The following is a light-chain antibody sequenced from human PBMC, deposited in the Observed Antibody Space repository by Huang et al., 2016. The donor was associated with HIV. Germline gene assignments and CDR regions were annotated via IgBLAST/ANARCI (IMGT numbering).Light chain of an antibody. Sequence: DIQLTQSPSTLSASVGDRLTTTCRASQNISSWLAWYQQKPGKAPKLLIYKISSLESGVPARVSGSGSGTKFTLTINSLQPDDIGTYYCQYGETFGQWSKVEVK. V-gene: IGKV1-5*03. CDR2: KIS. CDR1: QNISSW. CDR3: QYGET. J-gene: IGKJ1*01.